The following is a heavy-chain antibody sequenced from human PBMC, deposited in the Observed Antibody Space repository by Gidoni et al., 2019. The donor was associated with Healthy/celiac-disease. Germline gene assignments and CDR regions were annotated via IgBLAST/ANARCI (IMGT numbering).Heavy chain of an antibody. CDR1: GYTFTSYY. D-gene: IGHD2-2*01. V-gene: IGHV1-46*01. CDR3: ARLKVVPAAGYYYGMDV. CDR2: INPSGGST. J-gene: IGHJ6*02. Sequence: QVQLVQSGAAVQKPGASVKVSCKASGYTFTSYYMHWVRQAPGQGLEWMGIINPSGGSTSYAQKFQGRVTMTRDTSTSTVYMELSSLRSEDTAVYYCARLKVVPAAGYYYGMDVWGQGTTVTVSS.